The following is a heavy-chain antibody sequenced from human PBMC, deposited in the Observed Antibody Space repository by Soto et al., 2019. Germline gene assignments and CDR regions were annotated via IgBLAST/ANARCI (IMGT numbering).Heavy chain of an antibody. CDR1: GFTFSSYG. Sequence: QVQLVESGGGVVQPGRSLRLSCAASGFTFSSYGMHWVRQAPGKGLVWVAVIWYDGSNKYYADSVKGRFTISRDNSKNTLYLQMNSLRAEDTAVYYCARGAPPGLRFLEYYYYYYMDVWGKGTTVTVSS. CDR2: IWYDGSNK. V-gene: IGHV3-33*01. CDR3: ARGAPPGLRFLEYYYYYYMDV. D-gene: IGHD3-3*01. J-gene: IGHJ6*03.